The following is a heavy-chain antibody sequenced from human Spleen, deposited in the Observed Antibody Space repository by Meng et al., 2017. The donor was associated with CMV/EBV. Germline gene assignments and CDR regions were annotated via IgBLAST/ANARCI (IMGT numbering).Heavy chain of an antibody. CDR3: AKERVVGANGYYYGMDV. D-gene: IGHD1-26*01. V-gene: IGHV3-21*01. CDR1: GFTFSSYS. CDR2: ISSNSAYI. Sequence: GESLKISCAASGFTFSSYSMSWVRQAPGKGLEWVSSISSNSAYIYYAGSVKGRFTISRDNAENSLYLQMNSLRAGDTAVYYCAKERVVGANGYYYGMDVWGQGTTVTVSS. J-gene: IGHJ6*02.